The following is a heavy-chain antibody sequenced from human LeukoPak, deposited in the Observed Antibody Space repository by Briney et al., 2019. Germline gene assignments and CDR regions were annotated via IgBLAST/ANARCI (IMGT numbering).Heavy chain of an antibody. CDR3: ASRCSGGSCGAFSHLGMTDNWFDP. D-gene: IGHD2-15*01. Sequence: GGSLRLSCVASGFTLSSYWMYWVRQAPGEGLVWVSVISSDGSKINYADSVKGRFTISRDNAKNSLYLQMNSLRAEDTAVYYCASRCSGGSCGAFSHLGMTDNWFDPWGQGTLVTVSS. CDR1: GFTLSSYW. J-gene: IGHJ5*02. V-gene: IGHV3-74*01. CDR2: ISSDGSKI.